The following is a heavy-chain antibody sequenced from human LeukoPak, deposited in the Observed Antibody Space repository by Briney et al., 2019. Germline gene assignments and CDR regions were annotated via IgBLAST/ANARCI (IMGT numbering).Heavy chain of an antibody. Sequence: PSETLSLTCTVSGGSISSYYWSWIRQPAGKGLEGIGRIYISGSTNYNPSLKSRVTMSVDTSKNQFSLKLSSVTAADTAVYYCARAPLLTGYFDFDYWGQGTLVTVSS. CDR2: IYISGST. D-gene: IGHD3-9*01. V-gene: IGHV4-4*07. J-gene: IGHJ4*02. CDR3: ARAPLLTGYFDFDY. CDR1: GGSISSYY.